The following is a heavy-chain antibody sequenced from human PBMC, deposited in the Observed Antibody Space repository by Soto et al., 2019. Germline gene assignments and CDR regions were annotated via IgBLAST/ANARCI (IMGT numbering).Heavy chain of an antibody. Sequence: QITLKESGPTLVKPTQTLTLTCTFSGFSLSTSAVGVGWIRQPPGKALEWLAIIDWDDDKHYSPSLKSRLVITKVTSKNQVVLTMTNIDPVDTGAYYCARSKYGSAWTLDYWGQGTLVTVSS. V-gene: IGHV2-5*02. D-gene: IGHD6-19*01. CDR3: ARSKYGSAWTLDY. CDR1: GFSLSTSAVG. J-gene: IGHJ4*02. CDR2: IDWDDDK.